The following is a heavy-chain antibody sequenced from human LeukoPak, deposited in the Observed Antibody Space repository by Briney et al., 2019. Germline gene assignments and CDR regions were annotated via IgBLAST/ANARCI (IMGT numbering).Heavy chain of an antibody. CDR1: GESFSGYF. V-gene: IGHV4-34*01. D-gene: IGHD5-18*01. CDR3: ARGRLQLWSFPLPYNHYAIDV. Sequence: SETLSLTCAVSGESFSGYFWTWIRQPPGKGLEWIGESNHFGSTDYNPSLKGRVTISVDTSKKQFSLNVRSVTDADTAVYFCARGRLQLWSFPLPYNHYAIDVWGQGTTVTVSS. J-gene: IGHJ6*02. CDR2: SNHFGST.